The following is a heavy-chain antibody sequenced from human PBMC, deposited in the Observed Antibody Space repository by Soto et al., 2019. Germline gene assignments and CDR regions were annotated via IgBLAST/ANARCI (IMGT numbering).Heavy chain of an antibody. CDR3: AKASYYDILTGYYFDY. J-gene: IGHJ4*02. CDR2: ISGSGGST. V-gene: IGHV3-23*01. Sequence: GSPRLSCAASGFTFSSYAMSWVRQAPGKGLEWVSAISGSGGSTYYADSVKGRFTISRDNSKNTLYLQMNSLRAEDTAVYYCAKASYYDILTGYYFDYWGQGTLVTVSS. D-gene: IGHD3-9*01. CDR1: GFTFSSYA.